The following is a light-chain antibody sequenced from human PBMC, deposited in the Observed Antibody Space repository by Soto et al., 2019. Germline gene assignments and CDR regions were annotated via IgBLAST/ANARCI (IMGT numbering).Light chain of an antibody. CDR1: QSLLHSNGYNY. J-gene: IGKJ4*02. V-gene: IGKV2-28*01. CDR2: LAS. Sequence: DIVMTQSPLSLPVTPGEPASISCRSSQSLLHSNGYNYLDWYRQKPGQSPQLLLYLASNRASGVPDRFSGSGSGTDFTLKISRVEAEDVGVYYCLQALQTPLTFGGGTKVEIK. CDR3: LQALQTPLT.